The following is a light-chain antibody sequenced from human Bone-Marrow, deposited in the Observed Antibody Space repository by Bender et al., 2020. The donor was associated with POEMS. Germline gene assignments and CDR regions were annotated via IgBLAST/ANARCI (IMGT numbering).Light chain of an antibody. CDR3: QSYDNSLGGWV. CDR2: EDV. J-gene: IGLJ3*02. CDR1: ILRRKE. V-gene: IGLV3-1*01. Sequence: SYALTQPPSVSVSPGQTASITCSGDILRRKEACWYQQRPGQSPVLVIYEDVKRPSDIPERFSGSKSGTSASLAITGLQAEDEGDYYCQSYDNSLGGWVFGGGTKLTVL.